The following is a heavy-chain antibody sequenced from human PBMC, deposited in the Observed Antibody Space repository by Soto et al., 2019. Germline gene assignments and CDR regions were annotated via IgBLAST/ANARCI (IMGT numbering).Heavy chain of an antibody. J-gene: IGHJ4*02. Sequence: SETLSLTCTVSGGSVSSGSYYWSWIRQPPGKGLEWIGYIYYSGSTNYNPSLKSRVTISVDTSKNQFSLKLSSVTAADTAVYYCARGCTIFGVVITPDGYYFDYWGQGTLVTVSS. CDR1: GGSVSSGSYY. V-gene: IGHV4-61*01. CDR3: ARGCTIFGVVITPDGYYFDY. D-gene: IGHD3-3*01. CDR2: IYYSGST.